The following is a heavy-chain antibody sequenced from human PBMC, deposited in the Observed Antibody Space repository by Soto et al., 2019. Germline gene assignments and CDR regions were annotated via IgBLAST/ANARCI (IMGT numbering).Heavy chain of an antibody. CDR3: AREELRYFDWALPYYYMDV. Sequence: GGSLRLSCAASGFTCSSYSMNWVRQAPGKGLEWVSYISSSSSTIYYADSVKGRFTISRDNAKNSLYLQMNSLRAEDTAVYYCAREELRYFDWALPYYYMDVWGKGTTVTVSS. J-gene: IGHJ6*03. CDR2: ISSSSSTI. V-gene: IGHV3-48*01. D-gene: IGHD3-9*01. CDR1: GFTCSSYS.